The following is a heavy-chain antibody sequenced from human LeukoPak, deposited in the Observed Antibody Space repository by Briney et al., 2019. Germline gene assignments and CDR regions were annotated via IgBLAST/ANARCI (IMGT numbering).Heavy chain of an antibody. J-gene: IGHJ4*02. V-gene: IGHV4-34*01. Sequence: SQTLSLTCAVYGGSFSGYYWTWIRQPPGKGLEWMGEVNHSGSTHSNSSLKSRATISADTSKNHFSLRLAFATAADTAVYYCARDVYFYDSSAYLDYWGQGTLVTVSS. CDR3: ARDVYFYDSSAYLDY. CDR1: GGSFSGYY. D-gene: IGHD3-22*01. CDR2: VNHSGST.